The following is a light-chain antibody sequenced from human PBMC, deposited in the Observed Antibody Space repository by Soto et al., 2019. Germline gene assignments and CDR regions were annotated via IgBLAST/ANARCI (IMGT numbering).Light chain of an antibody. CDR3: KSYAGSNTDV. Sequence: QSALTQPASVSGSPGQSITISCTGTSSDVGSYNLVSWYQQHPGKAPKLMIYEGSKRPSGVSNRFSGSKSGNTASLTISGLQAEDEADYFCKSYAGSNTDVFGSGTKLTVL. CDR1: SSDVGSYNL. V-gene: IGLV2-14*02. CDR2: EGS. J-gene: IGLJ1*01.